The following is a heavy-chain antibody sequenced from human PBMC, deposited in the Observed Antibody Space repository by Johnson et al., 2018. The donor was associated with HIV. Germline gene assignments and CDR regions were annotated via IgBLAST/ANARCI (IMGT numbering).Heavy chain of an antibody. V-gene: IGHV3-9*01. D-gene: IGHD3-16*01. CDR2: ISWNSGSI. CDR3: ARDFGVAFDI. CDR1: GFTFDDYA. Sequence: VQLVESGGGLVQPGRSLRLSCAASGFTFDDYAMHWVRQAPGKGLEWVSGISWNSGSIGYADSVKGRFTISRDNAKNSLYLQMNSLRSEDTALYYCARDFGVAFDIWGQGTMVTVSS. J-gene: IGHJ3*02.